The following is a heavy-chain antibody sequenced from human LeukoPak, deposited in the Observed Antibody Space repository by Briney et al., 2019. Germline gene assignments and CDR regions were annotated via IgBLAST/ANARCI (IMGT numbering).Heavy chain of an antibody. CDR1: GFTFSSYS. CDR3: ASCAGGGSCYLNY. CDR2: ISSSSSYI. Sequence: GGSLRLSCAASGFTFSSYSMNWVRQAPGKGLEWVSSISSSSSYIYYEDSVKGRFTISRDNAKNSLYLQMNSLRAEDTAVYYCASCAGGGSCYLNYWGQGTLVTVSS. J-gene: IGHJ4*02. D-gene: IGHD2-15*01. V-gene: IGHV3-21*01.